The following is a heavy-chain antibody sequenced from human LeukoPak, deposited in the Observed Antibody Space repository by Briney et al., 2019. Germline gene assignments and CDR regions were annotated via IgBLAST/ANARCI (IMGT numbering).Heavy chain of an antibody. V-gene: IGHV1-69*13. CDR2: IIPIFGTA. J-gene: IGHJ6*03. Sequence: ASVKVSCKASGGTFSSYAISWVRQAPGQGLEWMGGIIPIFGTANYAQKFQGRVTITADESTSTAYMELSSLRSEDTAVYYCARGDRFLEWLSHYYYYMDVWGKGTTVTVSS. CDR1: GGTFSSYA. CDR3: ARGDRFLEWLSHYYYYMDV. D-gene: IGHD3-3*01.